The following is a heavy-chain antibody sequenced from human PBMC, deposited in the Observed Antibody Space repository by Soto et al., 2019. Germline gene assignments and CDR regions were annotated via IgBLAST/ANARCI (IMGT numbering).Heavy chain of an antibody. CDR2: ISGSGSST. V-gene: IGHV3-23*01. D-gene: IGHD2-2*01. J-gene: IGHJ6*02. CDR3: AKARYCSSTSCYAKFGSYYFGMDV. CDR1: GFTFSFYA. Sequence: GGSLRLSCAASGFTFSFYAMTWVRQAPGKGLEWVSTISGSGSSTYYADSVKGRFTISRDNSKNTLYLQMNSLRAEDTAEYYCAKARYCSSTSCYAKFGSYYFGMDVWGQGTTVTVSS.